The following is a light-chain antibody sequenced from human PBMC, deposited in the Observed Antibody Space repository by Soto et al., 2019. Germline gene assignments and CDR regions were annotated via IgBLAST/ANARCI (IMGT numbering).Light chain of an antibody. V-gene: IGKV3-11*01. Sequence: EIGLTQSPATLSLSPGERATLSCRASQSVSSYLAWYQQKPGQAPRLLIYYASNRATGIPARFSGSGSGTDFTLTISSLEPEDFAVYYCQQRSNWPPGLTFGGGTKVEIK. CDR1: QSVSSY. CDR3: QQRSNWPPGLT. CDR2: YAS. J-gene: IGKJ4*01.